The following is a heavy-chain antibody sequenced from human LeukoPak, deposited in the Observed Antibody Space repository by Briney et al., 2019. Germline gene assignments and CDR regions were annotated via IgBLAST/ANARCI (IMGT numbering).Heavy chain of an antibody. Sequence: GGSLRLSCAASEFTFSVYSMSWVSQAPVKGLEGVAGIKEDGITRYYADSVKGRFTISRDNAKNSLYLQMTSLRAEDTAVYYCARETWKPYDYWGQGTLVTVSS. J-gene: IGHJ4*02. V-gene: IGHV3-7*03. D-gene: IGHD1-1*01. CDR3: ARETWKPYDY. CDR2: IKEDGITR. CDR1: EFTFSVYS.